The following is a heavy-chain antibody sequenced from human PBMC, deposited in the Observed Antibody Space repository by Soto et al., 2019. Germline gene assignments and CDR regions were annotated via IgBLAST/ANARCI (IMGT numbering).Heavy chain of an antibody. V-gene: IGHV4-39*01. D-gene: IGHD3-22*01. CDR2: IYYSGST. Sequence: SGTLXLTCTVSGGSISSGSYYWGWIRQPPGKGLEWIGSIYYSGSTYYNPSLKSRVTISVDTSKNRFSLKLSSVTAADTAVYCFSMIASSSYYGMAVWRQATTGTVSS. CDR3: SMIASSSYYGMAV. CDR1: GGSISSGSYY. J-gene: IGHJ6*02.